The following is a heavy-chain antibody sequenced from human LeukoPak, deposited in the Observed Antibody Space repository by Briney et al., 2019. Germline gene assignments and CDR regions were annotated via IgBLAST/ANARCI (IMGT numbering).Heavy chain of an antibody. CDR2: INPNSGGT. D-gene: IGHD2-21*01. Sequence: ASVKVSCKASGYTFTSYDINWVRQATGQGLEWMGWINPNSGGTNYAQKFQGRVTMTRDTSISTAYMELSRLRSDDTAVYYCARGDVVARNWFDPWGQGTLVTVSS. V-gene: IGHV1-2*02. CDR1: GYTFTSYD. J-gene: IGHJ5*02. CDR3: ARGDVVARNWFDP.